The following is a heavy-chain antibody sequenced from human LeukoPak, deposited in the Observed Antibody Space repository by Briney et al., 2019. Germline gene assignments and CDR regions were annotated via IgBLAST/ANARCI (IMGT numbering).Heavy chain of an antibody. CDR1: GYTFTSYG. D-gene: IGHD1-26*01. J-gene: IGHJ4*02. CDR3: ATVRALVGAPDY. CDR2: ISAYNGNT. V-gene: IGHV1-18*01. Sequence: ASVKVSCKASGYTFTSYGISWVRQAPGQGLEWMGWISAYNGNTNYAQKLQGRVTMTTDTSTSTAYMELSSLRSEDTAVYYCATVRALVGAPDYWGQGTLVTVSS.